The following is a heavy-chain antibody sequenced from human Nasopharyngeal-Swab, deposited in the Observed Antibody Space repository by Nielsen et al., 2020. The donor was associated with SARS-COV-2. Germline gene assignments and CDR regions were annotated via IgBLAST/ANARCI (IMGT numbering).Heavy chain of an antibody. D-gene: IGHD1-1*01. J-gene: IGHJ4*02. V-gene: IGHV4-31*02. Sequence: WIRQPPGKGLEWIGYIYRLGSTSYNPSLKSRVTISLDASNNQFSLRLSSVTAADTAMFYCARGTPFDYWGQGILVTVSS. CDR3: ARGTPFDY. CDR2: IYRLGST.